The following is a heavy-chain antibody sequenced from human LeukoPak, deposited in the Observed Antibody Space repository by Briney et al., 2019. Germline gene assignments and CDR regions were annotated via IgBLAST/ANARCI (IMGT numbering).Heavy chain of an antibody. D-gene: IGHD6-19*01. Sequence: QPGGSLRLSCAASGFTFNTFGMNWVRQAPGKGLEWVAVIWYDGSNKYYADSVKGRFTISRDNSKSTLYLQLNSLRVEDTAVYYCAREVDSGWFDYWGQGTLVTVSS. V-gene: IGHV3-33*01. CDR3: AREVDSGWFDY. CDR2: IWYDGSNK. J-gene: IGHJ5*01. CDR1: GFTFNTFG.